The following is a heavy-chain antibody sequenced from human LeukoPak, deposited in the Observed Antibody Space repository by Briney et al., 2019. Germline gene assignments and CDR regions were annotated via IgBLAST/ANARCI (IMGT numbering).Heavy chain of an antibody. CDR2: ISSSGSTI. V-gene: IGHV3-48*03. CDR1: GFTFSSYE. D-gene: IGHD6-19*01. Sequence: GGSLRLSCAASGFTFSSYEMNWVRQAPGKGLEWVSYISSSGSTIYYADSVKGRFTISRDNAKNSLYLQMNSLRAEDTALYYCAREARYSSGWYWVYEGNFDYWGQGTLVTVSS. J-gene: IGHJ4*02. CDR3: AREARYSSGWYWVYEGNFDY.